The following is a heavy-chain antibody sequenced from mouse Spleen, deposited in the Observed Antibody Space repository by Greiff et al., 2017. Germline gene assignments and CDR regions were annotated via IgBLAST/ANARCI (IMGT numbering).Heavy chain of an antibody. V-gene: IGHV1-80*01. CDR3: AREDGVTTVVGYFDY. CDR1: GYAFSSYW. J-gene: IGHJ2*01. D-gene: IGHD1-1*01. CDR2: IYPGDGDT. Sequence: QVQLQQSGAELVKPGASVKISCKASGYAFSSYWMNWVKQRPGKGLEWIGQIYPGDGDTNYNGKFKGKATLTADKSSSTAYMQLSSLTSEDSAVYFCAREDGVTTVVGYFDYWGQGTTLTVSS.